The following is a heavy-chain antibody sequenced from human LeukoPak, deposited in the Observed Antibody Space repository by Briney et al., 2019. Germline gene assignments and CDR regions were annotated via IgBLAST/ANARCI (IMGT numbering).Heavy chain of an antibody. J-gene: IGHJ6*02. CDR3: AKDTGYCSSTSCYAGIREVEPQDTGGYGMDV. Sequence: PGGSLRLSCAASGFTFSSYWMSWVRQAPGKGLEWVANIKQDGSEKHYVASEKGRFTISRDNAKISLYLQMNSMRAEDTAVYYCAKDTGYCSSTSCYAGIREVEPQDTGGYGMDVWGQGTTVTVSS. CDR2: IKQDGSEK. V-gene: IGHV3-7*01. CDR1: GFTFSSYW. D-gene: IGHD2-2*01.